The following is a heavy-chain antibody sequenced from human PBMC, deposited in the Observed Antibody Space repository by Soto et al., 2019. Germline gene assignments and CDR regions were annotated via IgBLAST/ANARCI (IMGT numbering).Heavy chain of an antibody. J-gene: IGHJ4*02. D-gene: IGHD6-6*01. Sequence: QVQLVESGGGVVQPGRSLRLSCAASGFTFSSYAMHWVRQAPGKGLEWVAVISYDGSNKYYADSVKGRFTISRDNSKNTLDLQMNSLRAEDTAVYYCARDGDEYSSSWVDYWGQGTLVTVSS. CDR1: GFTFSSYA. CDR2: ISYDGSNK. V-gene: IGHV3-30-3*01. CDR3: ARDGDEYSSSWVDY.